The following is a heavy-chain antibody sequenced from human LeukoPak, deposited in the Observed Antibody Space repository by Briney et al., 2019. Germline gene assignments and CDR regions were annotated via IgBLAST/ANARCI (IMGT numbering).Heavy chain of an antibody. D-gene: IGHD1-14*01. V-gene: IGHV4-4*02. Sequence: PSGTLSLTCDVSGDFIRSSEWWSWVRQPPGKGLEWIGQFFLSGGPNYRPSLRSRVTISVDRSKSQFSLKMASVTAADTAIYYCVRNGRYCLDYWGQGTLVTVPS. CDR3: VRNGRYCLDY. CDR1: GDFIRSSEW. J-gene: IGHJ4*02. CDR2: FFLSGGP.